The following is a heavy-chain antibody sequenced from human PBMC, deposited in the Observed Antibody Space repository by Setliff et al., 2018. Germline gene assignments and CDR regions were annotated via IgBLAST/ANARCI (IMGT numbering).Heavy chain of an antibody. CDR3: AILRGYSGYDVLNYYYYMDV. V-gene: IGHV5-10-1*01. D-gene: IGHD5-12*01. J-gene: IGHJ6*03. Sequence: PGESLKISCTGSGYSFTTYWISWVRQMPGKGPEWMGRIDPTDSYTNYSPSFQGHVAISADKSISTAYLQWSSLKASDTAMYYCAILRGYSGYDVLNYYYYMDVWGKGTTVTVSS. CDR2: IDPTDSYT. CDR1: GYSFTTYW.